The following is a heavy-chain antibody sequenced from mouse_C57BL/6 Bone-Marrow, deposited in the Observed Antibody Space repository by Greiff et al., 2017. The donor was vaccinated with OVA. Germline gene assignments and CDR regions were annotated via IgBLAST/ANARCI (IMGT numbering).Heavy chain of an antibody. CDR3: TDYYGTLDY. CDR2: IRLKSDNYAT. V-gene: IGHV6-3*01. CDR1: GFSLTSYG. Sequence: VQLKESGPGLVAPSQSLSITCTVSGFSLTSYGVHWVRQSPEKGLEWVAQIRLKSDNYATHYAESVKGRFTISRDDSKSSVYLQMNNLRAEDTGIYYCTDYYGTLDYWGQGTTLTVSS. D-gene: IGHD1-1*01. J-gene: IGHJ2*01.